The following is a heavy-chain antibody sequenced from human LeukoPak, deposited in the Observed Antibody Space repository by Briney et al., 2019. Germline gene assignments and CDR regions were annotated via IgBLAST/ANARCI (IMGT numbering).Heavy chain of an antibody. CDR3: ARDRGGGWYFGY. D-gene: IGHD6-19*01. CDR2: TYYRSKWSN. V-gene: IGHV6-1*01. Sequence: SQTLSLTCAISGDSFSNSSAAWNWIRQSPSRGLEWLGRTYYRSKWSNDYAVSVKSRITINPDTSKNQFSLQLSSVTPDDTAVYYCARDRGGGWYFGYWGQGTLLTVSS. J-gene: IGHJ4*02. CDR1: GDSFSNSSAA.